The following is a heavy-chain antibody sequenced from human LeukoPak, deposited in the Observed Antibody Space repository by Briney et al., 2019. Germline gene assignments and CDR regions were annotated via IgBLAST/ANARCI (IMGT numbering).Heavy chain of an antibody. CDR2: IWYDGSRD. D-gene: IGHD6-19*01. Sequence: GGSLRLSCAASGFTFRNYGMNWVRQAPGKGLEWVALIWYDGSRDYYVDFVKGRFTVSGDNSKNTLYLQMKNLRAEDTAVYYCATVRGSDWYMDYWGQGTLATVSS. CDR1: GFTFRNYG. V-gene: IGHV3-33*01. CDR3: ATVRGSDWYMDY. J-gene: IGHJ4*02.